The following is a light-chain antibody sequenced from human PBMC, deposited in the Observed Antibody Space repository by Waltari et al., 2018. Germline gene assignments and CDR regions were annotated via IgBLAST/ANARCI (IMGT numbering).Light chain of an antibody. J-gene: IGLJ2*01. CDR2: EVT. CDR1: SSDIGAYNL. Sequence: QSALTQPASVSGSPGQSITISRTGTSSDIGAYNLVSWYQQRPGKAPKLMIYEVTKWPSGVSNRFSGSKSGNTASLTISGLQAEDEAEYYCCSYAGRRILGVVFGGGTKLTVL. CDR3: CSYAGRRILGVV. V-gene: IGLV2-23*02.